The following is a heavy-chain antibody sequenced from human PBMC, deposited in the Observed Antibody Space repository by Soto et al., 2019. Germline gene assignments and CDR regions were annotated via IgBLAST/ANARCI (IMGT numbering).Heavy chain of an antibody. V-gene: IGHV2-70*11. J-gene: IGHJ6*01. Sequence: SGPTLVNPTQTLTLTCTFSGFSLSTSGMCVSWIRQPPGKALEWLARIDWDDDKYYSTSLKTRLTISKDTSKNQVVLTMTNMDPVDTATYYCARIRIPTYYYDSSGYPPYYYYYGMDVWGQGTTVTVSS. D-gene: IGHD3-22*01. CDR2: IDWDDDK. CDR3: ARIRIPTYYYDSSGYPPYYYYYGMDV. CDR1: GFSLSTSGMC.